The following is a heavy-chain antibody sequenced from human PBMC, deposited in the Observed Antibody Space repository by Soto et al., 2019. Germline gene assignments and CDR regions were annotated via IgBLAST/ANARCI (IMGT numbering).Heavy chain of an antibody. Sequence: SETLSLTCAVYGGTLSGFYWSWIRQSPGKGLEWLGEIYHRGNTNYNPSLKTRVSISVDTSKNQFSLNLTSVTAADTAVYYCARAHSTTVITLKWGSMDFWGQGTTVTV. D-gene: IGHD3-22*01. CDR3: ARAHSTTVITLKWGSMDF. CDR2: IYHRGNT. J-gene: IGHJ6*02. V-gene: IGHV4-34*01. CDR1: GGTLSGFY.